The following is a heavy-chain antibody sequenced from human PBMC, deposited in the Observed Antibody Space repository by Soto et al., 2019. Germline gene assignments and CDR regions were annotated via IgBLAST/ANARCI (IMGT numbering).Heavy chain of an antibody. J-gene: IGHJ6*02. Sequence: ASVKVSCKASGYTFTGYYMHWVRQAPGQGLEWMGWINPNSGGTNYAQKFQGWVTMTRDTSISTAYMELSRLRSDDTAVYYCASDVGIAVAGKGYGMDVWGQGPTVTVSS. V-gene: IGHV1-2*04. D-gene: IGHD6-19*01. CDR1: GYTFTGYY. CDR3: ASDVGIAVAGKGYGMDV. CDR2: INPNSGGT.